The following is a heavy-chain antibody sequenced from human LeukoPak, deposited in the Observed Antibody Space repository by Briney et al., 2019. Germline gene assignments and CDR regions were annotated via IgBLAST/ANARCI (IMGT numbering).Heavy chain of an antibody. Sequence: GGSLRLSCAASGFTVSSNYMSWVRQAPGKGLEWVSAISGSGGSTYYADSVKGRFTISRDNSKNTLYLQMNSLRAEDTAVYYCASPPGLVVINDYWGQGTLVTVSS. J-gene: IGHJ4*02. CDR3: ASPPGLVVINDY. CDR2: ISGSGGST. CDR1: GFTVSSNY. V-gene: IGHV3-23*01. D-gene: IGHD3-22*01.